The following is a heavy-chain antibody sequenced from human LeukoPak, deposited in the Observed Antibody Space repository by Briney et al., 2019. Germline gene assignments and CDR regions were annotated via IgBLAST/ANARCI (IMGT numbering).Heavy chain of an antibody. J-gene: IGHJ4*02. Sequence: SVKVSCKASGGTFSRYAISWVRQAPGHGLEWMGGIIPIFGTANYAQKFQGRVTITADKSTSTAYMELSSLRSEDTAVYYCARPSRAYCSGGSCCVLDYWGQGTLVTVSS. CDR2: IIPIFGTA. D-gene: IGHD2-15*01. CDR3: ARPSRAYCSGGSCCVLDY. V-gene: IGHV1-69*06. CDR1: GGTFSRYA.